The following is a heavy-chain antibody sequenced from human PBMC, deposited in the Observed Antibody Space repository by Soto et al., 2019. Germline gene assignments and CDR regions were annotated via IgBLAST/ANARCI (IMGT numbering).Heavy chain of an antibody. V-gene: IGHV3-72*01. J-gene: IGHJ5*02. CDR2: ARNKANSYTT. Sequence: EVQLVESGGGLVQSGGSLRLSCAASGFTFIDHYMDWVRQVPGKGLEWIGRARNKANSYTTEYAASVKDRFTVSRDDSKNSVYLQMNSLKTEDTAVYYCVRVRVGGRGRFDPWGQGTLVTVSS. CDR1: GFTFIDHY. D-gene: IGHD6-19*01. CDR3: VRVRVGGRGRFDP.